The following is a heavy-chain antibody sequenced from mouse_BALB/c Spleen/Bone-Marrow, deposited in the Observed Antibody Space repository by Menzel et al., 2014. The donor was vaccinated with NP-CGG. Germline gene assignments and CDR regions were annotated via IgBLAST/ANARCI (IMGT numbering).Heavy chain of an antibody. CDR1: GYTFTDYS. CDR2: ISTYYGDA. J-gene: IGHJ4*01. CDR3: ARXGSMDY. Sequence: QVQLQQSGAELVRPGVSVKISCKGSGYTFTDYSIHWVRQSHAKSLEWIGVISTYYGDANYNQKFKGKATMTVDKSSSTAYMELARLXSEDSAIXXCARXGSMDYWGQGTSVTVSS. V-gene: IGHV1-67*01.